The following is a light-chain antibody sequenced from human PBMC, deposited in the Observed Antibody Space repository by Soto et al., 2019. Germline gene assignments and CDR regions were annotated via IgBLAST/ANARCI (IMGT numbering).Light chain of an antibody. CDR2: EVS. J-gene: IGLJ2*01. Sequence: QSALTQPPSASGSPGQSVTISCIGTRNDVGGFNYVSWYQQHPGKAPKLIIYEVSKRPSGVPDRFSGSKFGNTASLTVSGLQAEDEADYYCSSYTGTTTPLFGGGTKLTVL. V-gene: IGLV2-8*01. CDR3: SSYTGTTTPL. CDR1: RNDVGGFNY.